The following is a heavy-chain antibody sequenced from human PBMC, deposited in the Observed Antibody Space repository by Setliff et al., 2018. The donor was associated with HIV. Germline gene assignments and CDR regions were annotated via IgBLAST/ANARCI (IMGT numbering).Heavy chain of an antibody. CDR1: GGSVSSGSYY. D-gene: IGHD6-25*01. CDR2: IYYSGST. V-gene: IGHV4-61*01. J-gene: IGHJ4*02. Sequence: PSETLSLTCTVSGGSVSSGSYYWSWIRQPPGKGLEWIGDIYYSGSTKHNPSLKSRVTISLDTSKNQFSLKLTSVTAADTAVYYCARYSPRGYTLTGPYWGQGTLVTVSS. CDR3: ARYSPRGYTLTGPY.